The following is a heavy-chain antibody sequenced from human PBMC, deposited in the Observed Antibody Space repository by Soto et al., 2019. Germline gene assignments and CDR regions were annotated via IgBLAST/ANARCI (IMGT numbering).Heavy chain of an antibody. CDR3: AKVTYSSPMSYYYRMDV. V-gene: IGHV1-69*13. CDR1: RVAFNKFI. J-gene: IGHJ6*02. Sequence: ASVKVSCKASRVAFNKFIVTWVRQAPGLGLEWVGGIIPVFGTANYAQKFQGRATITADESTSTSYMEGNNLRSEDTAVYYCAKVTYSSPMSYYYRMDVCGQGTTVTLAS. CDR2: IIPVFGTA. D-gene: IGHD2-2*01.